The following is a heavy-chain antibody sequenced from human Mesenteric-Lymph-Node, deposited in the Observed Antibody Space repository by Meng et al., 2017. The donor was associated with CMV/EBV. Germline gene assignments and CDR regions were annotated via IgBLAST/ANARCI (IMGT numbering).Heavy chain of an antibody. CDR1: GFIFSDSN. J-gene: IGHJ3*02. D-gene: IGHD3-3*01. CDR3: AKSFFGVVIVGAFDI. CDR2: IRGKANSYAT. Sequence: GESLKISCAASGFIFSDSNIHWVRQASGKGLEWVGRIRGKANSYATAYAVSLKGRFIVSRDDSLNTAYLQMNSLEAEDTAVYYCAKSFFGVVIVGAFDIWGQGTMVTVSS. V-gene: IGHV3-73*01.